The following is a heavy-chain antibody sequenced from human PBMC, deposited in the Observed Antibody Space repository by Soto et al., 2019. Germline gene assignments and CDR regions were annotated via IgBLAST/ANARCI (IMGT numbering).Heavy chain of an antibody. CDR3: ARGHGDYGWFDP. J-gene: IGHJ5*02. V-gene: IGHV1-18*04. CDR2: ISAYNGNT. D-gene: IGHD4-17*01. Sequence: QVQLVQSGAEVKKPGASLTVSCKASGYTFTSYNINWVRQAPGQGLEWMGWISAYNGNTNYAQKLQGRVTMTTETSTSTAYMELRSLRSDDTAVYHCARGHGDYGWFDPWGPGTLVTVSS. CDR1: GYTFTSYN.